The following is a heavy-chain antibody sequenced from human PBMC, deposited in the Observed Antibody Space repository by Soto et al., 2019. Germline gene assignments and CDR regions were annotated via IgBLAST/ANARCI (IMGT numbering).Heavy chain of an antibody. J-gene: IGHJ3*02. V-gene: IGHV1-69*02. Sequence: SVKVSCKASGYTFTDYYLHWVRQAPGQGLEWMGRIIPILGIANYAQKFQGRVTITADKSTSTAYMELSSLRSEDTAVYYCASHLPELLWFGDSPRSPDAFDIWGQGTMVTVSS. CDR3: ASHLPELLWFGDSPRSPDAFDI. CDR2: IIPILGIA. D-gene: IGHD3-10*01. CDR1: GYTFTDYY.